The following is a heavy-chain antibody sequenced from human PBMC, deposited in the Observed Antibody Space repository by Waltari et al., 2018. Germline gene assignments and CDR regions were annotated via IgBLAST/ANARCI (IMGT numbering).Heavy chain of an antibody. CDR2: IYYRGST. D-gene: IGHD2-15*01. J-gene: IGHJ4*02. CDR1: GDSLTSHTYY. V-gene: IGHV4-39*01. CDR3: ASYCTGGRCHSDY. Sequence: QLQLQESGPGLVKPSETLSLTCSVSGDSLTSHTYYWGWCRQPPGKGLEWIGSIYYRGSTDYTPSLKSRVTISLDTSKNQFSLKLSSVTAADTAVYYCASYCTGGRCHSDYWGQGTLVTVSS.